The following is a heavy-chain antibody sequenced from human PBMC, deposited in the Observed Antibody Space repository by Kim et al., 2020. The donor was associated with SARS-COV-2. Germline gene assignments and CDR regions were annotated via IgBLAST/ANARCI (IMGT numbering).Heavy chain of an antibody. CDR2: LRGTGSF. J-gene: IGHJ1*01. CDR1: GDSFSDSY. Sequence: SETLSLTCIVTGDSFSDSYWTWVRQPAGKGLEWIGRLRGTGSFDYSPSLRGRLTLSLDTSWNHFSLRLTSVTAADTAIYYCAKCLREDFVYDWGIAHWG. D-gene: IGHD3-16*01. V-gene: IGHV4-4*07. CDR3: AKCLREDFVYDWGIAH.